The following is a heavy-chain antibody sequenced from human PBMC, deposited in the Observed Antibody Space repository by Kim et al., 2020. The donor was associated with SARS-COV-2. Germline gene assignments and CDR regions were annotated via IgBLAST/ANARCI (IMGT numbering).Heavy chain of an antibody. V-gene: IGHV4-4*02. CDR2: T. Sequence: TNYNPALKSRVTLTVDKSKDQYSLKLHSVTAADTAVYYCAKNSYYALDYWGQGTLVTVSS. CDR3: AKNSYYALDY. D-gene: IGHD3-22*01. J-gene: IGHJ4*02.